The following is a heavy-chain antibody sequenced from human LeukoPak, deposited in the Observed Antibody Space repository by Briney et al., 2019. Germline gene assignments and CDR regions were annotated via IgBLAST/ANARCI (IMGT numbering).Heavy chain of an antibody. CDR1: GFNFSTYA. J-gene: IGHJ4*02. Sequence: PGGSLRLSCAASGFNFSTYAMTWVRQAPGKGLEWVSVISAGGGSTYYADSVKGRFTISRDNSKNTLYMQMNSLRAEDTAVYYCARAKGGWLQLYFDYWGQGTLVTVSS. D-gene: IGHD5-24*01. CDR3: ARAKGGWLQLYFDY. CDR2: ISAGGGST. V-gene: IGHV3-23*01.